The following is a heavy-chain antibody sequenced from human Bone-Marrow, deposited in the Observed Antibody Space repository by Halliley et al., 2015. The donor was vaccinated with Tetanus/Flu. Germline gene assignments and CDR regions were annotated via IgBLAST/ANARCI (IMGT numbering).Heavy chain of an antibody. CDR1: GFTFGHYG. J-gene: IGHJ4*02. V-gene: IGHV3-49*04. CDR3: STYEFWSGYYVAWY. CDR2: IGSKTHGGTT. D-gene: IGHD3-3*01. Sequence: SLRLSCTTSGFTFGHYGMSWVRQAPGKGLEWVGFIGSKTHGGTTEYAASVKGRFTMSRDDSKSIAYLQMNSLKIEDTAVYYCSTYEFWSGYYVAWYWGQGTLVTVSS.